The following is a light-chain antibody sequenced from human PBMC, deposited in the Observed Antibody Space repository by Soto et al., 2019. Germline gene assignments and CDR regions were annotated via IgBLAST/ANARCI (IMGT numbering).Light chain of an antibody. V-gene: IGLV2-8*01. CDR1: SSDVGGFDY. CDR2: EVS. J-gene: IGLJ1*01. CDR3: TSHAGSNNYV. Sequence: QSVLTQPASVSGSPGQSITISCTGTSSDVGGFDYVSWYQQHPGKAPKLIISEVSKRPSGVPDRFSGSKSGNTASLTVSGLQAEDEADYYCTSHAGSNNYVFGTGTKVTVL.